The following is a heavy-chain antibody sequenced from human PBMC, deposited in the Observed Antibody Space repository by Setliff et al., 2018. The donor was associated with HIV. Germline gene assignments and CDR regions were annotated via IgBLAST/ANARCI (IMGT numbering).Heavy chain of an antibody. Sequence: PGGSLRLSCAASGFIFRTYSMYWVRQAPGKGLVWVSRINSDGTTTTYADFVKGRFSISRENAKNALYLQLNNLRAEDTAVYYCASPLALRYFDWLLPGDTFDIWGQGTMVTVSS. D-gene: IGHD3-9*01. CDR2: INSDGTTT. J-gene: IGHJ3*02. CDR3: ASPLALRYFDWLLPGDTFDI. CDR1: GFIFRTYS. V-gene: IGHV3-74*01.